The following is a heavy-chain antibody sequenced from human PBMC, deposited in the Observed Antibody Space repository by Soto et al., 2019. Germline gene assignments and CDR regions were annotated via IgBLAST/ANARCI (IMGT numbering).Heavy chain of an antibody. D-gene: IGHD4-17*01. CDR3: ARRYGASFDY. CDR2: INHSGST. J-gene: IGHJ4*02. V-gene: IGHV4-34*01. CDR1: GGSFSGYY. Sequence: PSETLSLTCAVYGGSFSGYYWTWIRQPPGTGLEWNGEINHSGSTNYNPSLKSRVTISVDTSKNQFSLKLSSVTAADTAVYYCARRYGASFDYWGQGTLVTVSS.